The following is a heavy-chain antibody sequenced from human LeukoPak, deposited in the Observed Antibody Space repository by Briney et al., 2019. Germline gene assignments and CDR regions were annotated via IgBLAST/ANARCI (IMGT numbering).Heavy chain of an antibody. V-gene: IGHV1-8*01. CDR3: ASTIFGVVIIPRDYYGMDV. CDR1: GYTFTSYD. D-gene: IGHD3-3*01. Sequence: ASVKVSCKASGYTFTSYDINWVRQATGQGLEWMGWMNPNSGNTRYAQKFQGRVTMTRNTSISTAYMELSSLRSEDTAVYYCASTIFGVVIIPRDYYGMDVWGQGTTVTVSS. J-gene: IGHJ6*02. CDR2: MNPNSGNT.